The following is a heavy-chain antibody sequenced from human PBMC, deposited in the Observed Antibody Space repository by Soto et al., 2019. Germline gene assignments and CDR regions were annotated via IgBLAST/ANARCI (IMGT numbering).Heavy chain of an antibody. J-gene: IGHJ5*02. CDR2: IYANGNS. CDR1: GGSIGSYY. V-gene: IGHV4-4*07. CDR3: ARGAGPPWFDP. Sequence: SXTVSLPCTVSGGSIGSYYLSWIRQPAGKGLEWIGRIYANGNSDYNPSLKSRVTVSIDTSKNQFSLKVTSVTAADTAVYYCARGAGPPWFDPWGQGTLVTASS.